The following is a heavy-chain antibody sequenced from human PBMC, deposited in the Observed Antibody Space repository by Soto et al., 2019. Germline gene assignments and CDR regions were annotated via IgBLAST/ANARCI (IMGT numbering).Heavy chain of an antibody. J-gene: IGHJ4*02. Sequence: GGAQRLSCAACGLTFRGDRRYCVRQGKGKGLVWVSRINMDGSSTNYADSVKGRFTISRDNAKNTLYLQMNSLRVDDTAVYYCARGPRGLYHHDYWGQRALVTVSS. D-gene: IGHD2-2*01. CDR1: GLTFRGDR. V-gene: IGHV3-74*01. CDR3: ARGPRGLYHHDY. CDR2: INMDGSST.